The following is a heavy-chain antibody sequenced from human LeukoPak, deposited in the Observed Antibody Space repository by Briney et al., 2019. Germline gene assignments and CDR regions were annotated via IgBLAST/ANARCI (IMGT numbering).Heavy chain of an antibody. CDR3: ASGNYYYFDS. Sequence: SETLSLTCAVYGGSFSGYYWSWIRQPPGKGLEWIGEINHSGSTNYNPSLKSRGTISVDTSKNQFSLKLSSVTAAATAVYYCASGNYYYFDSWGQGTLVTVSS. V-gene: IGHV4-34*01. J-gene: IGHJ4*02. D-gene: IGHD1-7*01. CDR2: INHSGST. CDR1: GGSFSGYY.